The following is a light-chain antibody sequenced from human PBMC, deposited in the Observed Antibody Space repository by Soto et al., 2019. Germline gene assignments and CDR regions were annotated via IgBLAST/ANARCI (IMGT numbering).Light chain of an antibody. CDR1: QSLVHSDGNIY. CDR2: NIS. V-gene: IGKV2-24*01. J-gene: IGKJ2*01. CDR3: MQATQSYT. Sequence: DIVLTQTPLSSPVTLGQPASISCRSSQSLVHSDGNIYFNWLQQRPGQPPRLLVYNISKRLPGVPDRFSGSGAGTDFALKISRVEAEDGGVYYSMQATQSYTFGQGTKLEIK.